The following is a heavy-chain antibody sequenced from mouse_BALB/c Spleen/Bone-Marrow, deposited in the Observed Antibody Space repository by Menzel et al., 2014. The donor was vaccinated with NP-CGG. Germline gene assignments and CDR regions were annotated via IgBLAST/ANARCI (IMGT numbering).Heavy chain of an antibody. Sequence: SGAELVKPGASVKLSCKASGYTFTSYWMHWVKQRPGQGLEWIGEINPSNGRTNYNEKFKSKATLTVDKSSSTAYMQLSSLTSEDSAVYYCARPYYGPYFDYWGQGTTLTVPS. V-gene: IGHV1S81*02. J-gene: IGHJ2*01. D-gene: IGHD1-2*01. CDR1: GYTFTSYW. CDR2: INPSNGRT. CDR3: ARPYYGPYFDY.